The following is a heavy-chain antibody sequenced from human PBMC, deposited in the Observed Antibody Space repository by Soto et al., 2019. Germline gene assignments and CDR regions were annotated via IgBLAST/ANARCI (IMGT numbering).Heavy chain of an antibody. CDR2: IYYSGNT. CDR3: ARADWSGWIDY. D-gene: IGHD6-19*01. CDR1: GGSINNAGYY. J-gene: IGHJ4*01. Sequence: SETLSLTCTVSGGSINNAGYYWTWIRQHPRKGLEWIGYIYYSGNTFYNPSLKSRVSISVDASKNQFSLNLTSVTAADTAVFYCARADWSGWIDYWGHGTLVTVSS. V-gene: IGHV4-31*03.